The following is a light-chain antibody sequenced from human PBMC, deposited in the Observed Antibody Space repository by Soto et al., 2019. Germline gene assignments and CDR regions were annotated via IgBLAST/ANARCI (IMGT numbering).Light chain of an antibody. CDR3: AAWDDSLNGPNYV. CDR2: SNN. V-gene: IGLV1-44*01. Sequence: QTVMTQPPSASGTPVQSVTISCSGSSSNIGSNTVNWYQQLPGTAPKLLIYSNNQRPSGVPDRFSGSKSGTSASLAISGLQSEDEADYYCAAWDDSLNGPNYVFGTGTKVTVL. J-gene: IGLJ1*01. CDR1: SSNIGSNT.